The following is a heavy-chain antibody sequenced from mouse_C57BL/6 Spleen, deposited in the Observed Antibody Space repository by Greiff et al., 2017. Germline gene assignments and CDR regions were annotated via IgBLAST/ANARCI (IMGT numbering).Heavy chain of an antibody. Sequence: EVQGVESGGDLVKPGGSLKLSCAASGFTFSSYGMSWVRQTPDKRLEWVATISSGGSYTYYPDSVKGRFTISSDNAKNTLYLQMSSLKSEDTAMYYCAREYSNYYFDYWGQGTTLTVSS. CDR2: ISSGGSYT. J-gene: IGHJ2*01. CDR1: GFTFSSYG. V-gene: IGHV5-6*01. CDR3: AREYSNYYFDY. D-gene: IGHD2-5*01.